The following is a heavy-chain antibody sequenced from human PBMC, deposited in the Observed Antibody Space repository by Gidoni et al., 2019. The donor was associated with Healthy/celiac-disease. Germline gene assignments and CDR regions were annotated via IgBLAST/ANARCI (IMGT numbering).Heavy chain of an antibody. J-gene: IGHJ4*02. CDR1: GGSISSSSYY. CDR3: ARTPSAYGDYVFDY. Sequence: QLQLQASGPGLVKPSETLSLPCTVSGGSISSSSYYWGWIRQPPGKGLEWIGSIYYSGSTYYNPSLKSRVTISVDTSKNQFSLKLSSVTAADTAVYYCARTPSAYGDYVFDYWGQGTLVTVSS. D-gene: IGHD4-17*01. V-gene: IGHV4-39*01. CDR2: IYYSGST.